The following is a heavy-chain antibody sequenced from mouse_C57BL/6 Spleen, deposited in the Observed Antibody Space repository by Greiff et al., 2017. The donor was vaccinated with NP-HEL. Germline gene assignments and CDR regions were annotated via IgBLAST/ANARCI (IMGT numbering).Heavy chain of an antibody. CDR2: IYPRSGNT. V-gene: IGHV1-81*01. J-gene: IGHJ4*01. Sequence: QVPLQPSGAELARPGASVKLSCKASGYTFPIYGISWVKQRTGQGLEWIGEIYPRSGNTYYNEKFKGKATLTADKSSSTAYMELRSRTSEDSAVYCCARPARDDWGKGTAVTVAA. CDR1: GYTFPIYG. CDR3: ARPARDD.